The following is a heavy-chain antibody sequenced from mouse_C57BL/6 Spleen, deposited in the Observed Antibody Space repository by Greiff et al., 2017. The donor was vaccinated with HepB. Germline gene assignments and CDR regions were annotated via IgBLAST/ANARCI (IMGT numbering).Heavy chain of an antibody. V-gene: IGHV5-4*01. Sequence: DVKLVESGGGLVKPGGSLKLSCAASGFTFSSYAMSWVRQTPEKRLEWVATISDGGSYTYYPDNVKGRFTISRDNAKNNLYLQMSHLKSEDTAMYYCAKEKRGDYAMDYWGQGTSVTVSS. CDR2: ISDGGSYT. J-gene: IGHJ4*01. CDR1: GFTFSSYA. CDR3: AKEKRGDYAMDY.